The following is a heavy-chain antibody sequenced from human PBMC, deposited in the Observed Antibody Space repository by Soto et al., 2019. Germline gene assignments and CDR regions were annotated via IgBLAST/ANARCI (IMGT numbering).Heavy chain of an antibody. J-gene: IGHJ4*02. D-gene: IGHD3-22*01. CDR1: GYTFTSYA. CDR2: INAGNGNT. CDR3: AGDPHYYDSSGYGDY. V-gene: IGHV1-3*01. Sequence: ASVKVSCKASGYTFTSYAMHWVRQAPGQRLEWMGWINAGNGNTKYSQKFQGRVTITRDTSASTAYMELSSLRSEDTAVYYCAGDPHYYDSSGYGDYWGQGTLVTVSS.